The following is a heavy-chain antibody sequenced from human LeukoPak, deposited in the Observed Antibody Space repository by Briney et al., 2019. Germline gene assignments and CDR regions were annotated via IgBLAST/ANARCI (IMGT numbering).Heavy chain of an antibody. CDR1: GFTFSSYW. J-gene: IGHJ4*02. D-gene: IGHD1-26*01. CDR3: ARDKIVGATNFDY. CDR2: MKQDGSEK. V-gene: IGHV3-7*01. Sequence: GGSLRLSCAASGFTFSSYWMSWVRQAPGKGLEWVANMKQDGSEKYYVDSVKGRFTISRDNAKNSLYLQMNSLRAEDTAVYYCARDKIVGATNFDYWGQGTLVTVSS.